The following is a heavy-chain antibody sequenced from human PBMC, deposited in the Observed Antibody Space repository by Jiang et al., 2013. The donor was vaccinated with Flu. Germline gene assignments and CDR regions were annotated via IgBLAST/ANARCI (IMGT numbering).Heavy chain of an antibody. CDR3: ARESLNGYGPDY. Sequence: GAEVKKPGASVKVSCKASGYTFTSYGISWVRQAPGQGLEWMGWISVYSGNTNFAQKLQDRVTMTTDTFTSTAYMDLRTLRSDDTAIYFCARESLNGYGPDYWGQGTLVTVSS. J-gene: IGHJ4*02. CDR2: ISVYSGNT. CDR1: GYTFTSYG. D-gene: IGHD5-18*01. V-gene: IGHV1-18*04.